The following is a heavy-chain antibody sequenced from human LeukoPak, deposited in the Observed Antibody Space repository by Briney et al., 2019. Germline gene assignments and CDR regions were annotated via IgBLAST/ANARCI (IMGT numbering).Heavy chain of an antibody. CDR2: ISGSGGST. Sequence: GGSLRLSCAASGFTFSSYGMSWVRQAPGKGLEWVSAISGSGGSTYYADSVKGRFTISRDNSKNTLYLQMNSLRAEDTAVYYCAKGVDILTGRAAFDIWGQGTMVTVSS. CDR3: AKGVDILTGRAAFDI. CDR1: GFTFSSYG. J-gene: IGHJ3*02. V-gene: IGHV3-23*01. D-gene: IGHD3-9*01.